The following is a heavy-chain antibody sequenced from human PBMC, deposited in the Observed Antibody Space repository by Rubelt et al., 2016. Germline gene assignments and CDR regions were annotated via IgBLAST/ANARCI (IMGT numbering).Heavy chain of an antibody. V-gene: IGHV1-24*01. CDR3: RGIWGSYIDY. Sequence: QVQLVQSGAEVKKPGASVKFSCKVSGYTLTELSMHWVRQAPGKGLEWMGGFDPEDGETIYAKKFQGRVTMNEETSTDTAYMELSSLRSEDTAVYYCRGIWGSYIDYWGQGTLVTVSS. D-gene: IGHD3-16*01. CDR1: GYTLTELS. J-gene: IGHJ4*02. CDR2: FDPEDGET.